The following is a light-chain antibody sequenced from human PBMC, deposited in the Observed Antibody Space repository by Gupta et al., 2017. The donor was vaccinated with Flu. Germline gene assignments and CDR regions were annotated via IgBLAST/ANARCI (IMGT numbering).Light chain of an antibody. J-gene: IGKJ2*01. CDR3: QQYASYPPT. Sequence: PSTLSASVGDRVTITCRASQSFSSWLAWYQQKPGKAPKLLIYKASSLESGVPSRFSGSGSGTEFTLTISSLQPDDFATYYCQQYASYPPTFGQRTKLEIK. CDR2: KAS. V-gene: IGKV1-5*03. CDR1: QSFSSW.